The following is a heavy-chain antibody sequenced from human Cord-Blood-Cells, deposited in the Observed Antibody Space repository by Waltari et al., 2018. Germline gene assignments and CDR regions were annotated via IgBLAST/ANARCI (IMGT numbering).Heavy chain of an antibody. V-gene: IGHV4-38-2*01. J-gene: IGHJ5*02. Sequence: QVQLQESGPGLVKPSETLSLTCAVSGYSISSGYYWGWLRQAPGTGMEWIGSIYHSGSTYYNPSLKSRVTISVDTSKNQFSLKLSSVTAADTAVYYCARGKVLLWFRDLPPNCWFDPWGQGTLVTVSS. CDR1: GYSISSGYY. CDR3: ARGKVLLWFRDLPPNCWFDP. CDR2: IYHSGST. D-gene: IGHD3-10*01.